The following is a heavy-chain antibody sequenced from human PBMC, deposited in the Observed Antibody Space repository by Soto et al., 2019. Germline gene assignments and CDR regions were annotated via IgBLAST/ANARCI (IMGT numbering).Heavy chain of an antibody. Sequence: QVQLVESGGGVVQPGRSLRPSCVASEFTFSSSGMHWVRRAPGKGLEWVAVIWYDGSHKYYADSVKGRFTISRDNSKNTVYLQMNSLRAEDTAVYSCARGTYSNYNAMDVWGQGTTVTVSS. J-gene: IGHJ6*02. D-gene: IGHD5-18*01. V-gene: IGHV3-33*01. CDR2: IWYDGSHK. CDR3: ARGTYSNYNAMDV. CDR1: EFTFSSSG.